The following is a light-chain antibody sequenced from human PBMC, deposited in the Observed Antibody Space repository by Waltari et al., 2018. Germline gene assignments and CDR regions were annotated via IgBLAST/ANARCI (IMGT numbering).Light chain of an antibody. Sequence: EIELTQSPGTLSLSPGERATLSCRASQSVSSSYLAWYQQKPGQAPRLLLYGASSRATGIPDRFSGSGSGTDFTLTISRLEPEDFAVYYCQQYGSSPPITFGQGTRLEIK. CDR1: QSVSSSY. CDR3: QQYGSSPPIT. J-gene: IGKJ5*01. CDR2: GAS. V-gene: IGKV3-20*01.